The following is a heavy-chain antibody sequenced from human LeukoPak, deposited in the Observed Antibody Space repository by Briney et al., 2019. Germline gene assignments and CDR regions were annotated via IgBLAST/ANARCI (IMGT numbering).Heavy chain of an antibody. CDR1: GYTFTGYP. CDR2: IIPNSGAT. V-gene: IGHV1-2*02. J-gene: IGHJ4*02. Sequence: GASVKVSCKASGYTFTGYPILWVRQAPGQGLEWMGWIIPNSGATTYAQKFQGRVTMTRDTSISTAFMALSSLRSDDTAVYYCTREDYWGQGTPVTVSS. CDR3: TREDY.